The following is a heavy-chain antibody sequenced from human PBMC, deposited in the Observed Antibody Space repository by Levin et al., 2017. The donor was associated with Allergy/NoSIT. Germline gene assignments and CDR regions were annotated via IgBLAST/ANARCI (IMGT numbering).Heavy chain of an antibody. Sequence: SETLSLTCTVSGGSISSYYWSWIRQPPGKGLEWIGYIYYSGSTNYNPSLKSRVTISVDTSKNQFSLKLSSVTAADTAVYYCASGLRYSSGWMAKGDDAFDIWGQGTMVTVSS. CDR1: GGSISSYY. CDR2: IYYSGST. D-gene: IGHD6-19*01. V-gene: IGHV4-59*01. J-gene: IGHJ3*02. CDR3: ASGLRYSSGWMAKGDDAFDI.